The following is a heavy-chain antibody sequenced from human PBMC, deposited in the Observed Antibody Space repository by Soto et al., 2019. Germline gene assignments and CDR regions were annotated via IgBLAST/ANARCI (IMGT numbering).Heavy chain of an antibody. CDR1: GGSFSGYY. Sequence: PSETLSLTCAVYGGSFSGYYWTWIRQPPGTGLEWIGEINHSGSTNYNPSLKSRVTISVDTSKNQFSLKLTSVTAADTAVYYCARTIGKYYDILTGYSSYYGMDVWGQGTTVTVSS. J-gene: IGHJ6*02. V-gene: IGHV4-34*01. CDR3: ARTIGKYYDILTGYSSYYGMDV. CDR2: INHSGST. D-gene: IGHD3-9*01.